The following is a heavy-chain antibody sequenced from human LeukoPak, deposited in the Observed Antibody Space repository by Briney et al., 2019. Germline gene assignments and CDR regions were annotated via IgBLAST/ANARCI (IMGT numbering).Heavy chain of an antibody. Sequence: SETLSLTCAVYGGSFSGYYWSWIRQPPGKGLEWIGEINHSGSTNYNPSLKSRVTISVDTSKNQFSLTLSSVTAADTAVYYCARGRFRSGSSCYRVEVFDYWGQGTLVTVSS. D-gene: IGHD2-15*01. CDR2: INHSGST. CDR3: ARGRFRSGSSCYRVEVFDY. J-gene: IGHJ4*02. CDR1: GGSFSGYY. V-gene: IGHV4-34*01.